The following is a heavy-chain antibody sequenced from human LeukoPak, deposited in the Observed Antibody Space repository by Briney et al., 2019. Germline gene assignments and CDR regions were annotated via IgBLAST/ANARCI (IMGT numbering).Heavy chain of an antibody. J-gene: IGHJ4*02. CDR3: ARDYGDYEGYFDY. CDR2: IWYDGSNK. V-gene: IGHV3-33*01. CDR1: GFTFSSYG. D-gene: IGHD4-17*01. Sequence: PGGSLRLSCAASGFTFSSYGMHWVRQAPGKGLEWVAVIWYDGSNKYYADSVKGRFTISRDNSKNTLYLQMNSLRAEDTAVYYCARDYGDYEGYFDYWGQGTLVTVSS.